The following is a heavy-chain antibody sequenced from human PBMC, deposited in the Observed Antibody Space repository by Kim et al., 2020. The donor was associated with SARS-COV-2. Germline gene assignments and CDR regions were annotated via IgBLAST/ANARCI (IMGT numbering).Heavy chain of an antibody. Sequence: SETLSLTCTVSGGSISSYYWNWIRQPPGKGLEWIGYIYYSGSTKYNPSLKSRVSISVDTSKNQFSLNLSSVTAADTAVYYCSRSRSVTAMIDYWAQGRL. CDR3: SRSRSVTAMIDY. CDR2: IYYSGST. CDR1: GGSISSYY. V-gene: IGHV4-59*08. J-gene: IGHJ4*02. D-gene: IGHD5-18*01.